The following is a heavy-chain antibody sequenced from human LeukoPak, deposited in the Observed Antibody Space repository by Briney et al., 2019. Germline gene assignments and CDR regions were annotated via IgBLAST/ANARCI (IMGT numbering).Heavy chain of an antibody. CDR3: AELGITMVGGV. CDR1: GFTFSSYE. CDR2: ISSSGSTI. V-gene: IGHV3-48*03. D-gene: IGHD3-10*02. Sequence: GGSLRLSCAASGFTFSSYEMNWVRQAPGKGLEWVSYISSSGSTIYYADSVRGRFTISRDNAKNSLYLQMNSLRAEDTAVYYCAELGITMVGGVWGKGTTVTISS. J-gene: IGHJ6*04.